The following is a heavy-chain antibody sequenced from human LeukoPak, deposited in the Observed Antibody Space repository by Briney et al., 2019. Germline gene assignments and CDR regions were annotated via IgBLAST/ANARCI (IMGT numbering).Heavy chain of an antibody. CDR2: INPNSGGT. Sequence: ASVKVSCKASGYTFSGYYMHWVRQAPGQGLEWMGWINPNSGGTNYAQKFQGRVTMTRDTSISTAYMELSRLRSDDTAVYYCARAWLRPNWFDPWGQGTLVTVSS. CDR1: GYTFSGYY. V-gene: IGHV1-2*02. D-gene: IGHD5-12*01. J-gene: IGHJ5*02. CDR3: ARAWLRPNWFDP.